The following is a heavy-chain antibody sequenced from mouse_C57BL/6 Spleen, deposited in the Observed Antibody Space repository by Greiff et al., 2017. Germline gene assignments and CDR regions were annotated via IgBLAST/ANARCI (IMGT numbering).Heavy chain of an antibody. Sequence: EVQVVESEGGLVQPGSSMKLSCTASGFTFSDYYMAWVRQVPEKGLEWVANINYDGSSTYYLDSLKSRFIISRDNAKNILYLQMSSLKSEDTATYYCAREGWDGGYYYARDDWGQGTSVTVSS. CDR2: INYDGSST. CDR3: AREGWDGGYYYARDD. J-gene: IGHJ4*01. CDR1: GFTFSDYY. V-gene: IGHV5-16*01. D-gene: IGHD4-1*01.